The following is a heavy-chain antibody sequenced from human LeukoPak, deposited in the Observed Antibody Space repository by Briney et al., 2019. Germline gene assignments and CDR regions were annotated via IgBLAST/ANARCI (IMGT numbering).Heavy chain of an antibody. J-gene: IGHJ5*02. CDR2: SNNKANSYTT. CDR3: ARASLYRSGGSCHTRFDP. V-gene: IGHV3-72*01. CDR1: GFTFSDHY. Sequence: PGGSLRLSCAASGFTFSDHYMDWVRQAPGKGLEWVGRSNNKANSYTTEYAASVKGRFTISRDDSKNSLYLQMNSLKTEDTAVYYCARASLYRSGGSCHTRFDPWGQGTLVTVSS. D-gene: IGHD2-15*01.